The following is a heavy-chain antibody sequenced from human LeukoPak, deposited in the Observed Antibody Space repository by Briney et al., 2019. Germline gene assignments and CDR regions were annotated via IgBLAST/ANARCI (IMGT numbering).Heavy chain of an antibody. CDR1: GGTFSSYA. D-gene: IGHD3-22*01. CDR2: IIPIFGTA. CDR3: AREDQSHYYDSSGYANWFDP. J-gene: IGHJ5*02. V-gene: IGHV1-69*05. Sequence: GSSVKVSCKASGGTFSSYAISWVRQAPGQGLEWMGGIIPIFGTANYAQKFQGRVTITTDESTSTAYMELSSLRSEDTAVYYCAREDQSHYYDSSGYANWFDPWGQGALVTVSS.